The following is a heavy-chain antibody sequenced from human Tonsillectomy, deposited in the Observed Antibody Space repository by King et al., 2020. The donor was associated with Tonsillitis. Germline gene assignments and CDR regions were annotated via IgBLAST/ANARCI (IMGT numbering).Heavy chain of an antibody. V-gene: IGHV3-15*01. D-gene: IGHD5-12*01. CDR2: IKSKTDGGAI. J-gene: IGHJ4*02. Sequence: VQLVESGGGLVKPGGSLRLSCVASGFIFRHAWMTWVRQAPGKGLEWVARIKSKTDGGAIDYAAPVKDRFTISRDDSKNTVYLQMNSLKTEDTAVYYCTTEGAIVATTETFDNWGQGTLVTVSP. CDR1: GFIFRHAW. CDR3: TTEGAIVATTETFDN.